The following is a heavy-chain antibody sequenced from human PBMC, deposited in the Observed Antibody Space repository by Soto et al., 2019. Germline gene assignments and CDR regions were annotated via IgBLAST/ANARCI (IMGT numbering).Heavy chain of an antibody. D-gene: IGHD5-18*01. CDR1: GFTFSSYS. J-gene: IGHJ4*02. V-gene: IGHV3-48*01. CDR3: ASDLNSNGPFDY. Sequence: EVQLVESGGGLVQPGGSLRLSCAASGFTFSSYSMNWVRQAPGKGLEWVSYISSSSSTIYYADSVKGRFTIYRDNAKISLYLQMNSLRAEDTAVYYGASDLNSNGPFDYWGQGTLVTVSS. CDR2: ISSSSSTI.